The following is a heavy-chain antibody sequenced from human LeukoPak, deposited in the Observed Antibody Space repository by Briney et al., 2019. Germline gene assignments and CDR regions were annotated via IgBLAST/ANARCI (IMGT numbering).Heavy chain of an antibody. CDR1: GCGFTSYW. CDR2: IYPGDSDI. Sequence: GASLQISSKGSGCGFTSYWIGWVRQMPGKGLEWMGIIYPGDSDIRYSPSFQGQVTISADKSITTAYLQWSSLKASDTAIYYCARPPNNGGSSDYWGQGTLVTVSS. V-gene: IGHV5-51*01. D-gene: IGHD7-27*01. J-gene: IGHJ4*02. CDR3: ARPPNNGGSSDY.